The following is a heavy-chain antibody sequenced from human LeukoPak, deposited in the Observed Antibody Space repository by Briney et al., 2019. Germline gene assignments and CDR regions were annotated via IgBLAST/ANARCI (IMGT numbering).Heavy chain of an antibody. V-gene: IGHV4-34*01. CDR1: GGSFSGYY. CDR3: AGFPGIAAAGTGRWFDP. J-gene: IGHJ5*02. Sequence: PSETLSLTCAVYGGSFSGYYWSWIRQPPGKGLEWIGEINHSGSTNYNPSLKSRVTISVDTSKNQFSLKLSSVTAADTAVYYCAGFPGIAAAGTGRWFDPWGQGTLVTVSS. CDR2: INHSGST. D-gene: IGHD6-13*01.